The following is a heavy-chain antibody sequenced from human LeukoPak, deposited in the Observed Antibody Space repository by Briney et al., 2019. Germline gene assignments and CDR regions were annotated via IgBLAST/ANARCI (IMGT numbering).Heavy chain of an antibody. CDR2: IYHSGST. CDR1: GGSISSGGYS. V-gene: IGHV4-30-2*01. CDR3: ARGVEDIVVVPAYRFDY. J-gene: IGHJ4*02. D-gene: IGHD2-2*01. Sequence: SQILSLTCAVSGGSISSGGYSWSWIRQPPGKGLEWIGYIYHSGSTYYNPSLKSRVTISVDRSKNQFSLKLSSVTAADTAVYYCARGVEDIVVVPAYRFDYWGQGTLVTVSS.